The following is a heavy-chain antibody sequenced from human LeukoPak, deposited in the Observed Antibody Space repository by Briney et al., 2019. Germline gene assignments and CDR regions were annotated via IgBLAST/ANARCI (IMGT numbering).Heavy chain of an antibody. D-gene: IGHD6-19*01. CDR1: GFTFSSYG. CDR2: ISYDGSNK. Sequence: PGRSLRLSCAASGFTFSSYGMHWVRQAPGKGLEWVAVISYDGSNKYYADSVKGRFTISRDNSKNTLYLQMNSLRAEDTAVYYCAKDRDIAVAAPFDYWGQGTLVTVSS. J-gene: IGHJ4*02. CDR3: AKDRDIAVAAPFDY. V-gene: IGHV3-30*18.